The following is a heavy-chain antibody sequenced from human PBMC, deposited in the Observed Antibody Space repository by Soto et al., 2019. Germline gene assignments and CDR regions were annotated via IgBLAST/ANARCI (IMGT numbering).Heavy chain of an antibody. CDR1: GFTFSSYS. CDR2: ISTSSRNT. Sequence: GGSLRLSCAASGFTFSSYSMNWVRQAPGKGLEWVSAISTSSRNTYYADSLKGRFTISRDNSKNTLYLQMSSLRAEDTAIYYCAKKIYHRFDPWGPGTLVTVSS. J-gene: IGHJ5*02. CDR3: AKKIYHRFDP. V-gene: IGHV3-21*04. D-gene: IGHD3-16*02.